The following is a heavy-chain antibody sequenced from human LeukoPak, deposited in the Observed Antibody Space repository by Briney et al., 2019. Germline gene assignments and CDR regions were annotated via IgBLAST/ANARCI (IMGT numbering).Heavy chain of an antibody. CDR2: INPNSGGT. J-gene: IGHJ4*02. CDR3: AKGSGQFRSGYPPEFDY. D-gene: IGHD3-3*02. CDR1: GYTFTGYY. Sequence: ASVKVSCKASGYTFTGYYMHWVRQAPGQGLEWMGRINPNSGGTNYAQKFQGRVTMTRDTSISTAYMELSRLRSDDTAVYYCAKGSGQFRSGYPPEFDYWGQGTLVTVSS. V-gene: IGHV1-2*06.